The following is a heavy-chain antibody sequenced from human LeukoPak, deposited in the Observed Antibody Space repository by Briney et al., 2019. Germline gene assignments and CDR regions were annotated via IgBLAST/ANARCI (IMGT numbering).Heavy chain of an antibody. J-gene: IGHJ3*02. D-gene: IGHD2-15*01. Sequence: PSETLSLTCTVSGGSISRGDYYWSWIRQPPGKGLGWIGYIYYSGSTYYNPSLKSRVTISVDTSKNQFSLKLSSVTAADRAVYYCTRDPTLNSMADAFDIWGQGTMVTVSS. V-gene: IGHV4-30-4*08. CDR2: IYYSGST. CDR1: GGSISRGDYY. CDR3: TRDPTLNSMADAFDI.